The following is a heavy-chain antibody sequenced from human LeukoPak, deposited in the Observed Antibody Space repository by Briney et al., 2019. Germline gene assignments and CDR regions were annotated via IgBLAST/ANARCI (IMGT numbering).Heavy chain of an antibody. CDR3: AKDLNFLIGAHIEIEDY. V-gene: IGHV3-23*01. J-gene: IGHJ4*02. D-gene: IGHD2-21*01. CDR1: GFTFSSYA. CDR2: ISGSGGST. Sequence: GGSLRLSCAASGFTFSSYAMSWVRQAPGKGLEWVSAISGSGGSTYYADSVKGRFTISRDNSKNTLYLQMNSLRAEDTAVYYCAKDLNFLIGAHIEIEDYWGQGTLVTVSS.